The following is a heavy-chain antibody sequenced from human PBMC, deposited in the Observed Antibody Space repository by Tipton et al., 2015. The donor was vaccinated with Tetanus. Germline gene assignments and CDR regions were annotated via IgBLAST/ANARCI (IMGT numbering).Heavy chain of an antibody. CDR1: GGSISSYF. Sequence: TLSLTCSVSGGSISSYFWSWIRQSPGQGLEWIGLIYYSGSTSYNLSLKSRVTISVDTSKNQLSLKLTSVTAADTAVYYCATMTPVDWYFDLWGRGTLVTVSS. J-gene: IGHJ2*01. V-gene: IGHV4-59*01. CDR2: IYYSGST. D-gene: IGHD4-23*01. CDR3: ATMTPVDWYFDL.